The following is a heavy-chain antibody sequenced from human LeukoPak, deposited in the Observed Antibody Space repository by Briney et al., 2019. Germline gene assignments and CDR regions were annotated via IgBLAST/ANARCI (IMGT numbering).Heavy chain of an antibody. J-gene: IGHJ4*02. CDR3: ARAPPRITMIGIGDY. Sequence: ASVKVSCKASGYTFTSYGISWVRQAPGQGLEWMGWISAYKGNTNYAQKLQGRVTMTTDTSTSTAYMELRSLKSDDTAVYYCARAPPRITMIGIGDYWGQGTLVTVSS. CDR1: GYTFTSYG. D-gene: IGHD3-22*01. V-gene: IGHV1-18*01. CDR2: ISAYKGNT.